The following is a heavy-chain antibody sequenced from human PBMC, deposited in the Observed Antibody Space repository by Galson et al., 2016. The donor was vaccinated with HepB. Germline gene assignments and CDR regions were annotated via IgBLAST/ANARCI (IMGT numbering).Heavy chain of an antibody. CDR3: ASSDHYGKWYFDL. D-gene: IGHD4-17*01. V-gene: IGHV3-15*01. CDR2: IKSKTDGGTT. Sequence: SLRLSCAASGFTFSNAWMTWVRQASGKGLEWLGRIKSKTDGGTTDYAAPVKGRVTISRDDSRNTLYLQMNSLKASDTAMYYCASSDHYGKWYFDLWGRGTLVTVSS. J-gene: IGHJ2*01. CDR1: GFTFSNAW.